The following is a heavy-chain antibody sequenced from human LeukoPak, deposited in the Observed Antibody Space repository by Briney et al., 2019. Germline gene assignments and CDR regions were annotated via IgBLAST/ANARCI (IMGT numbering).Heavy chain of an antibody. Sequence: KTSETLSLXCAVSGYSSSSGYYWGWIQQPPGKGLEWIGSIYHSGSTYYNPSLKSRVTISVDTSKNQFSLKLSSVTAADTAVYYCARRGYGGFDPWGQGTLVTVSS. CDR1: GYSSSSGYY. CDR3: ARRGYGGFDP. CDR2: IYHSGST. J-gene: IGHJ5*02. V-gene: IGHV4-38-2*01. D-gene: IGHD4-17*01.